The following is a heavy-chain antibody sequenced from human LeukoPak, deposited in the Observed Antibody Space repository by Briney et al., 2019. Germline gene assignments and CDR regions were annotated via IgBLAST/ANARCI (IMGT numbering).Heavy chain of an antibody. D-gene: IGHD3-9*01. Sequence: ASVKVSCKASGYTFTSYAMHWVRQAPGQRLEWMGWSNAGNGNTKYSQEFQGRVTITRDTSASTAYMELSSLRSEDMAVYYCASYNFDWLLWRAGGLIQTDYWGQGTLVTVSS. J-gene: IGHJ4*02. CDR1: GYTFTSYA. V-gene: IGHV1-3*02. CDR3: ASYNFDWLLWRAGGLIQTDY. CDR2: SNAGNGNT.